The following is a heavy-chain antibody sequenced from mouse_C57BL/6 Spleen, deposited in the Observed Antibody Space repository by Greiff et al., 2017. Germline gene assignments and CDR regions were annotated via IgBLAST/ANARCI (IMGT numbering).Heavy chain of an antibody. V-gene: IGHV5-4*01. CDR2: ISDGGSYT. CDR3: ARDILA. Sequence: EVKLVESGGGLVKPGGSLKLSCAASGFTFSSYAMSWVRQTPEKRLAWVATISDGGSYTYYPDNVKGRFTISRDNAKNNLYLQMSHLKSEDTAMYYCARDILAWGQGTSVTVSS. CDR1: GFTFSSYA. J-gene: IGHJ4*01.